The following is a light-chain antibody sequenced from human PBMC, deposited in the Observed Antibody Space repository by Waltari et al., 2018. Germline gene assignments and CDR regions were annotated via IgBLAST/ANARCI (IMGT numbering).Light chain of an antibody. V-gene: IGKV1-33*01. CDR3: QQYDAVSIT. J-gene: IGKJ5*01. Sequence: DIQMTQSPSSLSASVGPRVTISCQASQDISNYLNWYQQKPGQAPKLLIYDASNLETGGPSKFSGSGSGTHFTFTISSLQPEDIATYYCQQYDAVSITFGQGTRLDIK. CDR1: QDISNY. CDR2: DAS.